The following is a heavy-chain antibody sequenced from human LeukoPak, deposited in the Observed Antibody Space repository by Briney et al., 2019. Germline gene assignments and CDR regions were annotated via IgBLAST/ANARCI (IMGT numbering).Heavy chain of an antibody. CDR1: GYTFTGYY. Sequence: ASVKVSCKASGYTFTGYYMHWVRQAPGQGLEGMGWINPNSGGTNYAQKFQGRVTMTRDTSISTAYMELSRLRSDDTAVYYCARGGAVVKGEYFQHWGQGTLVTVSS. D-gene: IGHD4-23*01. CDR3: ARGGAVVKGEYFQH. V-gene: IGHV1-2*02. J-gene: IGHJ1*01. CDR2: INPNSGGT.